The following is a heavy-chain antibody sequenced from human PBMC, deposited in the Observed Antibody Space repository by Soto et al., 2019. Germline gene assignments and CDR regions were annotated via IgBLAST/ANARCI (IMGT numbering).Heavy chain of an antibody. V-gene: IGHV3-23*01. CDR3: AKVVQYSYCYMDV. Sequence: GGSLRLSCAASGFTFSNYAMSWVRQAPGKGLEWVSTIVGGGGTTYYADSVEGRFTISRDNPKNTLFLQMNSLRAEDTAVYYCAKVVQYSYCYMDVSGKGTMVTVSS. D-gene: IGHD1-1*01. CDR1: GFTFSNYA. CDR2: IVGGGGTT. J-gene: IGHJ6*03.